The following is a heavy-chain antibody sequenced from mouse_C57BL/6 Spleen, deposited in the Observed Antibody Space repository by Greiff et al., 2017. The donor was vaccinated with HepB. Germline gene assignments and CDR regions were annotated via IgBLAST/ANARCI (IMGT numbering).Heavy chain of an antibody. CDR3: AREDYGSSSRYFDV. CDR2: ISDGGSYT. Sequence: EVHLVESGGGLVKPGGSLKLSCAASGFTFSSYAMSWVRQTPEKRLEWVATISDGGSYTYYPDNVKGRFTISRDNAKNNLYLQMSHLKSEDTAMYYCAREDYGSSSRYFDVWGTGTTVTVSS. J-gene: IGHJ1*03. D-gene: IGHD1-1*01. V-gene: IGHV5-4*01. CDR1: GFTFSSYA.